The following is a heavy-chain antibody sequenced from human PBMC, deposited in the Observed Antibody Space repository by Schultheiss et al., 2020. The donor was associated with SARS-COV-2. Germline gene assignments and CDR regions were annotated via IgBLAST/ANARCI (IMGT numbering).Heavy chain of an antibody. J-gene: IGHJ4*02. V-gene: IGHV3-30*03. Sequence: GGSLRLSCAASGFTFSSYAMSWVRQAPGKGLEWVAVISYDGSNKYYADSVKGRFTISRDNSKNTLYLQMNSLRAEDTAVYYCATFGGGEVVVVTAIGGDYWGQGTLVTVSS. CDR1: GFTFSSYA. D-gene: IGHD2-21*02. CDR2: ISYDGSNK. CDR3: ATFGGGEVVVVTAIGGDY.